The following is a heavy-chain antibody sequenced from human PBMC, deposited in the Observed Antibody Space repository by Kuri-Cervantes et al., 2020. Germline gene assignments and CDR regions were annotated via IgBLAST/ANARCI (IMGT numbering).Heavy chain of an antibody. CDR1: GYSFTTYW. CDR2: IYPGDSDT. V-gene: IGHV5-51*01. D-gene: IGHD2-15*01. CDR3: ARVVSSYGMDV. Sequence: ESLKISCKGSGYSFTTYWIGWVRQMPGKGLEWMGIIYPGDSDTRYSPSFQGQVTISADKSISTAYLRWSSLKASDTAMYYCARVVSSYGMDVWGQGTTVTVSS. J-gene: IGHJ6*02.